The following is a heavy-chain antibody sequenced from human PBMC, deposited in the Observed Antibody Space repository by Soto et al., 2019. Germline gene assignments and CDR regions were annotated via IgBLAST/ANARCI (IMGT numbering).Heavy chain of an antibody. J-gene: IGHJ4*02. V-gene: IGHV3-33*01. CDR1: GFTFSSYG. D-gene: IGHD5-12*01. CDR2: IWYDGSNK. CDR3: ARGQRWLQYFDY. Sequence: VGSLRLCCAASGFTFSSYGMHWVRQAPGKGLEWVAVIWYDGSNKYYADSVKGRFTISRDNSKNTLYLQMNSLRAEDTAVYYCARGQRWLQYFDYWGQGTLVTVSS.